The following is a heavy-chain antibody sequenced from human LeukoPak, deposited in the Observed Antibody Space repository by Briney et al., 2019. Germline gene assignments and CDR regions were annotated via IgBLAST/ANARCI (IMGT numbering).Heavy chain of an antibody. CDR2: MSNSGGST. CDR1: GFTFSSYG. CDR3: ASAVIWGSYRFDI. J-gene: IGHJ3*02. V-gene: IGHV3-23*01. Sequence: GGSLRLSCAASGFTFSSYGMTWVRQAPGKGLEWVSSMSNSGGSTYYAASVKGRFTISRDNSKNTLYLHMNSLRAEDTAVYYCASAVIWGSYRFDIWGQGTMVTVSS. D-gene: IGHD3-16*02.